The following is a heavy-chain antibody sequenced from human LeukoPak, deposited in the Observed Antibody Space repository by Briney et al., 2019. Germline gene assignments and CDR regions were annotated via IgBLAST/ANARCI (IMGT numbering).Heavy chain of an antibody. CDR3: TKDHCSSTTCYRPYKDWFDP. V-gene: IGHV3-23*01. Sequence: GGSLRLSCAASGFTFSSYAMSWVRQAPGEGLEWVSGISNNGGSTYYADSVKGRFTISRDNSKNTLYLQMNSLRAEDTAVYYCTKDHCSSTTCYRPYKDWFDPWGQGTLVTVSS. CDR1: GFTFSSYA. CDR2: ISNNGGST. D-gene: IGHD2-2*01. J-gene: IGHJ5*02.